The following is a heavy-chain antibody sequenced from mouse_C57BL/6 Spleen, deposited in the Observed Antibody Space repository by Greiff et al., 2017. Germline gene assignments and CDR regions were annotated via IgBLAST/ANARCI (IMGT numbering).Heavy chain of an antibody. D-gene: IGHD4-1*01. CDR2: IYPGSGNT. CDR3: ARTGTSLDY. Sequence: QVQLQQSGAELVRPGASVKLSCKASGYTFTDYYINWVKQRPGQGLEWIARIYPGSGNTYYNEKFKGKATLTAEKSSSTAYMQRSSLTSEDSAVYFCARTGTSLDYWGQGTTLTVSS. V-gene: IGHV1-76*01. CDR1: GYTFTDYY. J-gene: IGHJ2*01.